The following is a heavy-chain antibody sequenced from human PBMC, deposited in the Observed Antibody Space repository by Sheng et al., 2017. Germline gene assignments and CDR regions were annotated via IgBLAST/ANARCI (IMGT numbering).Heavy chain of an antibody. CDR2: IIPIFGTA. D-gene: IGHD6-13*01. V-gene: IGHV1-69*05. CDR1: GGTFSSYA. Sequence: QVQLVQSGAEVKKPGSSVKVSCKASGGTFSSYAISWVRQAPGQGLEWMGGIIPIFGTANYAQKFQGRVTITTDESTSTAYMELSSLRSEDTAVYYCARGESYYSSTWHDAFVYLGPRDNGHRLF. J-gene: IGHJ3*02. CDR3: ARGESYYSSTWHDAFVY.